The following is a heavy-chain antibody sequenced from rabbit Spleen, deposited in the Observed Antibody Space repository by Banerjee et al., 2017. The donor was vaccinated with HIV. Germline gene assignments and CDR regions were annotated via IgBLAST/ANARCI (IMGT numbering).Heavy chain of an antibody. J-gene: IGHJ6*01. D-gene: IGHD8-1*01. CDR3: ARDSGSSFSSYGMDL. CDR1: GLYFSNKAV. Sequence: QDQLMESGAGLVKPEGSLNLSCTASGLYFSNKAVMCWGGHAPGKGLEWIACINAVTGKAVYPIWAQGRFTFSKTSSTTVTLQMTSLTAADTATYFCARDSGSSFSSYGMDLWAKAPSSPS. V-gene: IGHV1S45*01. CDR2: INAVTGKA.